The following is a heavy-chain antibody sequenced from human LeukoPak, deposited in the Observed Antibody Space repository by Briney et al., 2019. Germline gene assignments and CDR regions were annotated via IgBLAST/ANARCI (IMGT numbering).Heavy chain of an antibody. D-gene: IGHD2-2*01. J-gene: IGHJ1*01. Sequence: EASVKVSCKASGYTFTGYYMHWVRQAPGQGLEWMGWINPNSGGTNYAQKFQGRVTMTRDTSISAAYMELSRLRSDDTAVYYCARVRYCSSTSCFKTPFQHWGQGTLVTVSS. CDR1: GYTFTGYY. CDR2: INPNSGGT. CDR3: ARVRYCSSTSCFKTPFQH. V-gene: IGHV1-2*02.